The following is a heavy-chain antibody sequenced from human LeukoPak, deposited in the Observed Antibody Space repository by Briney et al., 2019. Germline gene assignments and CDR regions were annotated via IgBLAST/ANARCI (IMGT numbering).Heavy chain of an antibody. V-gene: IGHV4-34*01. Sequence: PSETLSLTCTVSGGSFSGFYWSWIRQPPTEGLEWVGELSHTGNTNYNPSLKSRVTFSVDTSKRQFSLRLKSVTAADTAVYYCARHLSRYGRWPPHELDYWGQGTLVTVSS. CDR2: LSHTGNT. CDR1: GGSFSGFY. D-gene: IGHD4-23*01. CDR3: ARHLSRYGRWPPHELDY. J-gene: IGHJ4*02.